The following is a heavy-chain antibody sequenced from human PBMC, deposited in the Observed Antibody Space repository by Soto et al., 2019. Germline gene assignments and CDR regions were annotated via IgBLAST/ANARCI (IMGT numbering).Heavy chain of an antibody. Sequence: QLQESGPGLVKPSETLSLTCTVSSASITNSNYNWAWIRQPPGKGREWIGSIYYRGTTYYNASLKSRVTISVDTSNNQFSLSLRSVAAADTAAYYCARLKHDFWTGYIVDYWGQGTLVTVSS. D-gene: IGHD3-3*01. CDR3: ARLKHDFWTGYIVDY. CDR1: SASITNSNYN. V-gene: IGHV4-39*01. J-gene: IGHJ4*02. CDR2: IYYRGTT.